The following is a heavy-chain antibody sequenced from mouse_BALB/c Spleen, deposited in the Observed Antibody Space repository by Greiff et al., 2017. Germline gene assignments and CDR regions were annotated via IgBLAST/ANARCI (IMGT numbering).Heavy chain of an antibody. V-gene: IGHV1-31*01. J-gene: IGHJ3*01. CDR3: ASRDGYEGFFAY. CDR2: INPYNGAT. Sequence: VQLQQSGPELVKPGASVKISCKASGYSFTGYYMHWVKQSHVKSLEWIGRINPYNGATSYNQNFKDKASLTVDKSSSTAYMELHSLTSEDSAVYYCASRDGYEGFFAYWGQGTLVTVSA. CDR1: GYSFTGYY. D-gene: IGHD2-2*01.